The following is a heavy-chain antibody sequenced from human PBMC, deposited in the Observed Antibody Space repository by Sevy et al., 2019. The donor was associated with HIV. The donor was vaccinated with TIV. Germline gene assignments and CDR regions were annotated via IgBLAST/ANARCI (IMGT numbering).Heavy chain of an antibody. CDR2: IYTSGSI. V-gene: IGHV4-61*02. D-gene: IGHD1-1*01. J-gene: IGHJ5*02. Sequence: SETLSLTCTVSGGSISSGSYYWSWIRQPAGKGLEWIGRIYTSGSINYNPSLKSRVTISVDTSKNQFSLKLSSVTAADTAVYYCARAFPNSSPFLPFDPWGQGTLVTVSS. CDR1: GGSISSGSYY. CDR3: ARAFPNSSPFLPFDP.